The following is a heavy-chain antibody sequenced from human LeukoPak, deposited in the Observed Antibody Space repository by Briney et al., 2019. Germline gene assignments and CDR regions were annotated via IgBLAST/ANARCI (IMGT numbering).Heavy chain of an antibody. Sequence: GGSLRLSCAASGFTFSSYSMNWVRQAPGKELEWVSSISSSSSYIYYADSVKGRFTISRDNAKNSLYLQMNSLRAEDTAVYYCARDLTLEMTYYDILTGYPYYFDYWGQGTLVTVSS. CDR1: GFTFSSYS. J-gene: IGHJ4*02. CDR3: ARDLTLEMTYYDILTGYPYYFDY. V-gene: IGHV3-21*01. D-gene: IGHD3-9*01. CDR2: ISSSSSYI.